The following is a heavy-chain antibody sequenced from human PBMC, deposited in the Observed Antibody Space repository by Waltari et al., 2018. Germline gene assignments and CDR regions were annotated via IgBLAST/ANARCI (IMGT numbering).Heavy chain of an antibody. CDR1: GDSVSDKDYY. V-gene: IGHV4-39*01. CDR2: IYYSGST. J-gene: IGHJ3*01. Sequence: QLQLQESGPGLVKPSETLSLTCSASGDSVSDKDYYGGWIRQPPGKGLEWIGNIYYSGSTYYNPSLKSRVTISADTSKNQFFLRLNSVTAADTAVYYCVRPSRWEAFDVWGQGTMVTVSS. CDR3: VRPSRWEAFDV. D-gene: IGHD1-26*01.